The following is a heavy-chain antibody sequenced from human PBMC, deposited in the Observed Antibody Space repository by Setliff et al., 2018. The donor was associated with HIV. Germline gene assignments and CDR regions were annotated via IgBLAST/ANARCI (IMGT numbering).Heavy chain of an antibody. J-gene: IGHJ5*02. Sequence: RASVKVSYKASGGTFSSYAISWVRQAPGQGLEWMGGIIPIFGTANYAQKFQGRVTITTDESTSTAYMELSSLRSEDTAVYYCARVPTYYDILTGYYLDPWGQGTLVTVSS. D-gene: IGHD3-9*01. CDR3: ARVPTYYDILTGYYLDP. V-gene: IGHV1-69*05. CDR1: GGTFSSYA. CDR2: IIPIFGTA.